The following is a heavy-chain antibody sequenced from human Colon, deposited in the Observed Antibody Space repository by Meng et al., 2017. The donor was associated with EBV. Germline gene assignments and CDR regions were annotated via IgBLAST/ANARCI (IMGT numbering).Heavy chain of an antibody. J-gene: IGHJ1*01. D-gene: IGHD3-10*01. Sequence: QVQLGESGPALVKASEPLSLTCAVSRDSITNHKWWAWVRQPPGEGLEWIGEIPHRGSSAYNPSLKSRVSMSIDKSKNQFSLKLTSVTAADTAVYHCLRGSGGSVWGQGTLVTVSS. V-gene: IGHV4-4*02. CDR1: RDSITNHKW. CDR3: LRGSGGSV. CDR2: IPHRGSS.